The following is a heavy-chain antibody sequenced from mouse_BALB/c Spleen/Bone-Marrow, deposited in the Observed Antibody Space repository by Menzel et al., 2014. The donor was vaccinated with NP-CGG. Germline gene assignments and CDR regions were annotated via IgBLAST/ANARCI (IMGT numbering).Heavy chain of an antibody. Sequence: VQLQQSGAELVKSGASVKLSCTASGFNIKDTYMHWVKQRPEQGLEWIGRIDPANGNTKYDPKFQGKATITADTSSNTAYLQLSSLTSADTAVYYCANYYYGSSLFAYGRQGTLVTVS. CDR2: IDPANGNT. D-gene: IGHD1-1*01. CDR3: ANYYYGSSLFAY. CDR1: GFNIKDTY. J-gene: IGHJ3*01. V-gene: IGHV14-3*02.